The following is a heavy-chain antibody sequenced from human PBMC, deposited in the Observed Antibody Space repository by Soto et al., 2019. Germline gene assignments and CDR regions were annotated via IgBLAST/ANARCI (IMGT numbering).Heavy chain of an antibody. CDR2: ISSSSSYI. J-gene: IGHJ4*02. V-gene: IGHV3-21*01. Sequence: GGSLRLSCAASGFTFSSYSMNWVRQAPGKGLEWVSSISSSSSYIYYADSVKGRFTISRDNAKNSLYLQMNSLRAEDTAVYYCARYPRTYYYGSGSYEFDYWGQGTLVTVSS. CDR3: ARYPRTYYYGSGSYEFDY. D-gene: IGHD3-10*01. CDR1: GFTFSSYS.